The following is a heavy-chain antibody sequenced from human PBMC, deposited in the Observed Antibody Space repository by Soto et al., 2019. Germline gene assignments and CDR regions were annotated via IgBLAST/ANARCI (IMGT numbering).Heavy chain of an antibody. D-gene: IGHD3-3*01. CDR3: AREISRFSSDYSDY. CDR2: FYYSGST. CDR1: GGSISSGAYY. J-gene: IGHJ4*02. V-gene: IGHV4-30-4*01. Sequence: QVQLQESGPGLVKPSQTLSLTCTVSGGSISSGAYYWSWIRQPPGKGLESIGFFYYSGSTYYNPSLKRRVTISVDTCKNQFSLKLTSVTAADTAVYYCAREISRFSSDYSDYWGQGTLVTVSS.